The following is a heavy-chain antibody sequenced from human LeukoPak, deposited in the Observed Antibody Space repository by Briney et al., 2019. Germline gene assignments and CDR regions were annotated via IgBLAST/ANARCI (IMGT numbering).Heavy chain of an antibody. CDR1: GFTFGNYG. J-gene: IGHJ4*02. CDR2: INWNGVST. CDR3: ARVDYYGSGSIFDY. Sequence: GGSLRLSCAASGFTFGNYGMSWVRQAPGKGLEWVSGINWNGVSTGYADSAKGRFTISRDNAKNSLSLQMNIVRADDTALYYCARVDYYGSGSIFDYWGQGILVTVSS. D-gene: IGHD3-10*01. V-gene: IGHV3-20*04.